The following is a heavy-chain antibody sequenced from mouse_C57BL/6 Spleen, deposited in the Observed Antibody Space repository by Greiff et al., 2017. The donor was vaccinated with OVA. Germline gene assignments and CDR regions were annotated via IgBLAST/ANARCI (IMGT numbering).Heavy chain of an antibody. V-gene: IGHV5-9-1*02. CDR3: TRGGYYGSTSWFAY. Sequence: EVKLMESGEGLVKPGGSLKLSCAASGFTFSSSAMSWVRQTPEKRLEWVAYISSGGDYIYYAETVKGRFTISRDNARNTLYLQMSSLKSEYTAMYYCTRGGYYGSTSWFAYWGQGTLVTVSA. CDR2: ISSGGDYI. D-gene: IGHD1-1*01. J-gene: IGHJ3*01. CDR1: GFTFSSSA.